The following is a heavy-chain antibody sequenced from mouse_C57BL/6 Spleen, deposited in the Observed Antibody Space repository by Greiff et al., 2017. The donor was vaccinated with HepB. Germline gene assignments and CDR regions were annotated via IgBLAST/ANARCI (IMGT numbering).Heavy chain of an antibody. CDR3: AREGGSLDY. Sequence: VQLQQSGAELVRPGTSVKVSCKASGYAFTNYLIEWVKQRPGQGLEWIGVINPGSGGTNYNEKFKGKATLTADKSSSTAYMQLSSLTSEDSAVYFCAREGGSLDYWGQGTTLTVSS. D-gene: IGHD1-1*02. V-gene: IGHV1-54*01. CDR1: GYAFTNYL. J-gene: IGHJ2*01. CDR2: INPGSGGT.